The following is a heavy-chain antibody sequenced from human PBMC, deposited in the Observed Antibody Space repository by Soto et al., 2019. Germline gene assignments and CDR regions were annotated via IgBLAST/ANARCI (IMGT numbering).Heavy chain of an antibody. V-gene: IGHV1-69*01. Sequence: QVQLVQSGAEVKKPGSSVNVSCKASGGTFSSYAISWVRQAPGQGLEWMGGIIPISGTANYAQKFQGRVTIAVVESTRTAYMELSSLRSEDTAVYYCARSQGSSTSLEIYYYYYYGMDVWGQGTTVTVSS. CDR3: ARSQGSSTSLEIYYYYYYGMDV. J-gene: IGHJ6*02. D-gene: IGHD2-2*01. CDR1: GGTFSSYA. CDR2: IIPISGTA.